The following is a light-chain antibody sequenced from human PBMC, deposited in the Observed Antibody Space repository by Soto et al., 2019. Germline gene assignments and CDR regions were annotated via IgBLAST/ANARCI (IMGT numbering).Light chain of an antibody. J-gene: IGKJ1*01. Sequence: EIVMTQSPATLSVSQGERATLSCRASQSVSSNLAWYQQNPGQAPRLLIYGASTRATGIPDRFSGSGSGTDFTLTISRLEPEDFAVYYCQQYGSLGTFCQGTNVDI. V-gene: IGKV3-20*01. CDR2: GAS. CDR3: QQYGSLGT. CDR1: QSVSSN.